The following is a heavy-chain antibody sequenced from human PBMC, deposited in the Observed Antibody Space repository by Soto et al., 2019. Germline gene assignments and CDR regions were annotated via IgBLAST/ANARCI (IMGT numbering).Heavy chain of an antibody. CDR2: IKQDGSEK. D-gene: IGHD6-13*01. J-gene: IGHJ4*02. CDR1: GFTFSSYW. CDR3: ARDETSIAAADQY. V-gene: IGHV3-7*05. Sequence: GGSLRLSCAASGFTFSSYWMSWVRQAPGKGLEWVANIKQDGSEKYYVDSVKGRFTISRDNAKNSLYLQMNSLRAEDTAVYYCARDETSIAAADQYWGQGTLVTVSS.